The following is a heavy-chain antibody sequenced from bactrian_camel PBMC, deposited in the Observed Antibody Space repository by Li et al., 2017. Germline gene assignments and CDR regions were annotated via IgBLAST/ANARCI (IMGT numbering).Heavy chain of an antibody. CDR1: YTRRPNY. V-gene: IGHV3S44*01. D-gene: IGHD2*01. CDR2: IARDGST. J-gene: IGHJ4*01. Sequence: VQLVESGGGSVQAGGSLRLSCTYTRRPNYVTWFRQGPGNGREGVAGIARDGSTRYTDSVSGRFTISKDNAKNTLYLEMNSLKPEDTATYYCAARWARIFRVAGGVSGCYKDDYINWGQGTQVTVS. CDR3: AARWARIFRVAGGVSGCYKDDYIN.